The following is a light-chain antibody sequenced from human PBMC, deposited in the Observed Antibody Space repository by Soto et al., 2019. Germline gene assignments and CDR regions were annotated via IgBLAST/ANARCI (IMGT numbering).Light chain of an antibody. CDR1: HSITMY. CDR2: AAS. V-gene: IGKV1-39*01. CDR3: QQSYSAPFT. Sequence: DILMTQSPSSLSASVGDRVSITCRARHSITMYLNWYQQKSGTAPRLLIYAASSLQSGVPSRFSGSKSGTDFTRTITSLQPEEFATYFCQQSYSAPFTFGHGNKLQIK. J-gene: IGKJ2*01.